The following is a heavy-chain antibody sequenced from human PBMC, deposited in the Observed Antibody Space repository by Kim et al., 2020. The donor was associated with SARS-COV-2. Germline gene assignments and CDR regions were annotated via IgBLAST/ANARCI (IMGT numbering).Heavy chain of an antibody. D-gene: IGHD6-13*01. CDR2: FAYSGST. Sequence: SETLSLTCTVSGASVSSSNFFWAWIRQPPGTGLEWIASFAYSGSTYYTPSLNSRVATSVDTSKNQFSLKLSSVTAADTAIYYCARHPPWAADKGGFDPWGQGSLVTVSS. CDR1: GASVSSSNFF. CDR3: ARHPPWAADKGGFDP. V-gene: IGHV4-39*01. J-gene: IGHJ5*02.